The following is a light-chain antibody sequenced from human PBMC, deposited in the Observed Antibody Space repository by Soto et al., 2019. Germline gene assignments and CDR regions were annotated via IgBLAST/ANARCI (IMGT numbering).Light chain of an antibody. CDR1: AIVVGGYNY. CDR2: DVN. CDR3: CSYAGSYSWV. J-gene: IGLJ2*01. Sequence: QSALTQPRSVSGSPGQSVPPPCTGTAIVVGGYNYVSWYQQHAGKAPKLMIFDVNKRPSGVPDRFSGSKSGNTASLTISGLQAEDEADYYCCSYAGSYSWVFGGGTKLTVL. V-gene: IGLV2-11*01.